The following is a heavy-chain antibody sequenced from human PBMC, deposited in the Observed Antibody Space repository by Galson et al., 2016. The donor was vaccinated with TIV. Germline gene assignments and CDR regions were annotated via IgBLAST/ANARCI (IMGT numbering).Heavy chain of an antibody. J-gene: IGHJ2*01. CDR1: GYTFTGYF. V-gene: IGHV1-2*02. D-gene: IGHD5-12*01. CDR3: ARAPTLIVATIYWYFDL. Sequence: SVKVSCKASGYTFTGYFMHWVRQAPRQGLEWMGWIYPNSGGTNYAQKFQGRVTMTRDTSIITAYMELSSLISDDTAMYFCARAPTLIVATIYWYFDLWGRGTLVTVSS. CDR2: IYPNSGGT.